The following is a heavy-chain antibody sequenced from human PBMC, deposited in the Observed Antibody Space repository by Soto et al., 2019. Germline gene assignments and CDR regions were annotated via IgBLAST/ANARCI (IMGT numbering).Heavy chain of an antibody. CDR1: GGSISSGGYY. CDR2: IYYSGST. CDR3: ARDLYGGKQGYWYFDL. Sequence: QVQLQESGPGLVKPSQTLSLTCTVSGGSISSGGYYWSWIRQHPGKGLEWIGYIYYSGSTYYNPSLKSRVTISXXTXKXXFSLKLSSVTAADTAVYYCARDLYGGKQGYWYFDLWGRGTLVTVSS. J-gene: IGHJ2*01. V-gene: IGHV4-31*03. D-gene: IGHD4-17*01.